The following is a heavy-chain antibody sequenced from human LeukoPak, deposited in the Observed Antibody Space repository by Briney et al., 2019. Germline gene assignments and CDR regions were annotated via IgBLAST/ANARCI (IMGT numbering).Heavy chain of an antibody. CDR2: IIPIFGTA. J-gene: IGHJ4*02. Sequence: SVKVSCKASGGTFSSYAISWVRQAPGQGLEWMGGIIPIFGTANYAQKFQGRVTITADESTSTAYMELSSLRSEDTAVYYCARGAGYNYPYYFDYWGQGTLVTVSS. CDR1: GGTFSSYA. CDR3: ARGAGYNYPYYFDY. D-gene: IGHD5-24*01. V-gene: IGHV1-69*13.